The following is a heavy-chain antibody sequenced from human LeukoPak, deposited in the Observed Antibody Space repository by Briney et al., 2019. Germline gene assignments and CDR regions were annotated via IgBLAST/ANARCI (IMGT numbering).Heavy chain of an antibody. CDR1: GFTFSSYE. D-gene: IGHD3-22*01. Sequence: PGGSLRLSCVASGFTFSSYEMNWVRQAPGKGLEWVAVISYDGNSAYYTDSVKGRFTISRDSAKNTLYLQMNSLTVEDTAVYYCARDMPLHYYDSSGTFDYWGQGALVTVSS. CDR2: ISYDGNSA. J-gene: IGHJ4*02. CDR3: ARDMPLHYYDSSGTFDY. V-gene: IGHV3-30-3*01.